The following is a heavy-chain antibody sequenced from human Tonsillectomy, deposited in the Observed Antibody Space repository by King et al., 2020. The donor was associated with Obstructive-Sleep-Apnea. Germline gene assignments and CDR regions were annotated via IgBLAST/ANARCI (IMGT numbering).Heavy chain of an antibody. D-gene: IGHD1-1*01. CDR2: INRNSGGT. V-gene: IGHV1-2*02. Sequence: QLVQSGAEVKRPGASVKVSCKASGYTFTDYYMHWVRQAPGQGLEWMGWINRNSGGTNYAQKFQDRVTMTRDTTISTDYMEVSRLRSDAAAVYYCARENADAKEELVMAVWGQGPTVTVPS. CDR3: ARENADAKEELVMAV. CDR1: GYTFTDYY. J-gene: IGHJ6*01.